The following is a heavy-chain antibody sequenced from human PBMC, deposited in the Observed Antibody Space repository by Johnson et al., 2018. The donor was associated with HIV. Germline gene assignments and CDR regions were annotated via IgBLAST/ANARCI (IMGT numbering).Heavy chain of an antibody. CDR1: GFTFSSYG. CDR3: TTGTTVTTWA. V-gene: IGHV3-30*03. CDR2: ISYDGSNK. Sequence: QVQLVESGGGLVKPGGSLRLSCAASGFTFSSYGMHWVRQAPGKGLEWVAVISYDGSNKYYADSVKGRFTISRDNSKNTLYLQMNSLRAEDTAVYYCTTGTTVTTWAWGQGTMVTVSS. D-gene: IGHD4-17*01. J-gene: IGHJ3*01.